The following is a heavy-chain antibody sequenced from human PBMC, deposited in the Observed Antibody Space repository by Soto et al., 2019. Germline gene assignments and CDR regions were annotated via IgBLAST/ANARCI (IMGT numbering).Heavy chain of an antibody. CDR2: MNPNSGNT. CDR3: ARGQYYDILTGYYRSLYYMDV. V-gene: IGHV1-8*01. D-gene: IGHD3-9*01. Sequence: ASVKVSCKASGYTFTSYDINWVRQATGQGLEWMGWMNPNSGNTGYAQKFQGRVTMTRNTSISTAYMELSSLRSEDTAVYYCARGQYYDILTGYYRSLYYMDVRGKGTTVTVSS. J-gene: IGHJ6*03. CDR1: GYTFTSYD.